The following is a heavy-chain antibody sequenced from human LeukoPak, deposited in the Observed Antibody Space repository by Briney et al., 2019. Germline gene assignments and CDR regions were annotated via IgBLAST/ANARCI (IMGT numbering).Heavy chain of an antibody. V-gene: IGHV4-34*01. Sequence: PSETLSLTCAVYGGSFSAYYWSWIRQPPGKGLEWIGEINHSGSTNYNPSLKSRVTISVDTSKNQFSLKLSSVTAADTAVYYCATLVYINGMDVWGQGTTVTVSS. CDR1: GGSFSAYY. J-gene: IGHJ6*02. CDR2: INHSGST. D-gene: IGHD1-14*01. CDR3: ATLVYINGMDV.